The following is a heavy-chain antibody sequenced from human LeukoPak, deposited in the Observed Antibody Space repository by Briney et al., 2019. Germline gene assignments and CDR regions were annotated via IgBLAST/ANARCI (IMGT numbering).Heavy chain of an antibody. V-gene: IGHV3-23*01. CDR1: GFIFTTYA. CDR3: AKDMSDYTNFPDV. J-gene: IGHJ6*02. Sequence: GGSLKLSCAASGFIFTTYAMIWVRQAPGKGLEWVSTISGGGGSTFYAGSVKGRFTIFRVNSKNTLYLQMNSLRAEDTAIYYCAKDMSDYTNFPDVWGQGTTVTVSS. D-gene: IGHD4-11*01. CDR2: ISGGGGST.